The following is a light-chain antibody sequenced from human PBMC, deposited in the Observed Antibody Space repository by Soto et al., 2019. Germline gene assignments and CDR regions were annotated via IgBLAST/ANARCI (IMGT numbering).Light chain of an antibody. CDR3: CAYGGTVV. J-gene: IGLJ2*01. Sequence: QSVLTQPRSVSGSPGQSVTISCTGSISNVGGYNYVSWYQQHPDEAPQLIIYNVNKRPSGVPDRFSGSKSGNTASLTISGLQAEDDADYYCCAYGGTVVFGGGAKVTVL. CDR1: ISNVGGYNY. CDR2: NVN. V-gene: IGLV2-11*01.